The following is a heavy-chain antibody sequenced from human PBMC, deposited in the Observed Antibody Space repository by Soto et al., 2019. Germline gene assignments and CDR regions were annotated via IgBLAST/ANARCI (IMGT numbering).Heavy chain of an antibody. V-gene: IGHV4-39*07. Sequence: LSLTCTVSGGSISSSSYYWGWIRQPPGKGLEWIGSIYYSGSTNYNPSLKSRVTISVDTSKNQFSLKLSSVTAADTAVYYCARARLSRSWWFDPWGQGTLVTVSS. J-gene: IGHJ5*02. CDR1: GGSISSSSYY. CDR2: IYYSGST. D-gene: IGHD3-10*01. CDR3: ARARLSRSWWFDP.